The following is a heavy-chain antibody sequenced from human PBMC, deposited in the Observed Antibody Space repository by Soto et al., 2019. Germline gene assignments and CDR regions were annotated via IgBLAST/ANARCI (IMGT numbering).Heavy chain of an antibody. D-gene: IGHD2-15*01. J-gene: IGHJ4*02. Sequence: PSETLSLTCIVSGGSISSSSYYWGWIRQPPGKGLEWIGSIYYSGSTYYNASLKSRVTISVDTSKNQFSLNLSSVTAADTAVYYCARVTGYCSGGSCYSHSHFDYWGQGTRVTVSS. V-gene: IGHV4-39*01. CDR3: ARVTGYCSGGSCYSHSHFDY. CDR1: GGSISSSSYY. CDR2: IYYSGST.